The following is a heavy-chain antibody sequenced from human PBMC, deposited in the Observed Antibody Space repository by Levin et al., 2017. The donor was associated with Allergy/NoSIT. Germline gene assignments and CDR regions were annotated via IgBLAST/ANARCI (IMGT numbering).Heavy chain of an antibody. Sequence: GGSLRLSCAASGFTVSNNYMSWVRQAPGKGLEWVSIIYAGGSTFYADSVKGRFTISRDNYKNTLYLQMNSLRAEDTAVYYCARDLSISVAGDYMDVWGKGTTVTVSS. CDR2: IYAGGST. CDR1: GFTVSNNY. D-gene: IGHD6-19*01. V-gene: IGHV3-53*01. J-gene: IGHJ6*03. CDR3: ARDLSISVAGDYMDV.